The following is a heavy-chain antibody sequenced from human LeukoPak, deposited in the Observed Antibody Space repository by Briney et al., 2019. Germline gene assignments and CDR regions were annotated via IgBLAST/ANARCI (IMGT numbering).Heavy chain of an antibody. CDR2: IIPIFGTA. V-gene: IGHV1-69*01. CDR3: TGDQGDVWGSYRYYYSVY. J-gene: IGHJ4*02. CDR1: GGTFISYA. D-gene: IGHD3-16*02. Sequence: SVKVSCKASGGTFISYAISWVRQAPGQGLEWMGGIIPIFGTANYAQKFQGRVTITADESTSTAYMELSSLRSEDTAVYYCTGDQGDVWGSYRYYYSVYWGQGTLVTVSS.